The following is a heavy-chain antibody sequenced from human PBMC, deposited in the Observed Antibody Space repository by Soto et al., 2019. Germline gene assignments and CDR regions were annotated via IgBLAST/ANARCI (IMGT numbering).Heavy chain of an antibody. V-gene: IGHV3-7*05. D-gene: IGHD1-1*01. Sequence: EVQLVESGGGLVQPGWSLRLSCVASGFTFRTDWMTWVRQAPGKGLEWVASINQDGSEIYYVDSVKGRFTTSRDNAKNSLYLQMNSLRAEDTAVYYCARAITTAGGYWGQGTLVTVSS. CDR1: GFTFRTDW. CDR3: ARAITTAGGY. CDR2: INQDGSEI. J-gene: IGHJ4*02.